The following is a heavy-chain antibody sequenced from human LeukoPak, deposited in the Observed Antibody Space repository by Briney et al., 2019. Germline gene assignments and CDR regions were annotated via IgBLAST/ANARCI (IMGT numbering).Heavy chain of an antibody. CDR3: ARGGYSYGLRIHFDY. CDR1: EDTLRNVA. V-gene: IGHV1-8*01. D-gene: IGHD5-18*01. J-gene: IGHJ4*02. Sequence: ASVKVSCKTTEDTLRNVAFSWVRQAPGQGLEWLGGIIPMIATASYSQKFQGRVTMTRGTSISTAYMELSSLRSEDTAVYYCARGGYSYGLRIHFDYWGQGTLVTVSS. CDR2: IIPMIATA.